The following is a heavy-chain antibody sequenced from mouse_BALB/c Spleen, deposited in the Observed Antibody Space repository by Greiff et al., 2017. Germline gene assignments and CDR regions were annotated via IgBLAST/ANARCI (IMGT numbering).Heavy chain of an antibody. Sequence: VQLQQSGAELARPGASVKMSCKASGYTFTSYTMHWVKQRPGQGLEWIGYINPSSGYTNYNQKFKDKATLTADKSSSTAYMQLSSLTSEDSAVYYCARNDYDVGYAMEEWGEGTSVNVAA. CDR3: ARNDYDVGYAMEE. D-gene: IGHD2-4*01. CDR2: INPSSGYT. CDR1: GYTFTSYT. V-gene: IGHV1-4*01. J-gene: IGHJ4*01.